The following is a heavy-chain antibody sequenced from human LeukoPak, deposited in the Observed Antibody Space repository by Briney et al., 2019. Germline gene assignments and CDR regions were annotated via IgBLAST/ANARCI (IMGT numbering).Heavy chain of an antibody. Sequence: GGSLRLSCAASGFTFSSYGMHWVRQAPGKGLEWVAFIRYDGSNKYYADSVKGRFTISRDNAKNSLYLQMNSLRAEDTAVYYCATNWAYYYYYMDVWGKGTTVTVSS. J-gene: IGHJ6*03. V-gene: IGHV3-30*02. D-gene: IGHD3-16*01. CDR3: ATNWAYYYYYMDV. CDR2: IRYDGSNK. CDR1: GFTFSSYG.